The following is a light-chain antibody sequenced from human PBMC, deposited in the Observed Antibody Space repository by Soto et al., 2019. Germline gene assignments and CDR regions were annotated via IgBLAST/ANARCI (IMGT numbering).Light chain of an antibody. CDR3: SSYSSRRSRFV. CDR2: EVT. Sequence: QSALTQPASVSGSPGQSITVSCTGSRSDVGSYDYVSWYQQYPGKAPKLLIYEVTNRPSGVSDRFSGSKSENTASLTISGLQAEDEADYYCSSYSSRRSRFVFGSGTKVTVL. V-gene: IGLV2-14*01. CDR1: RSDVGSYDY. J-gene: IGLJ1*01.